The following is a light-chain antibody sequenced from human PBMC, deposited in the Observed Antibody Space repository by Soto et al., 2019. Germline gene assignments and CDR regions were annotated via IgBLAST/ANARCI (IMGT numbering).Light chain of an antibody. CDR3: QQGYSTPLT. CDR2: TES. Sequence: ILLTQSPSILSASEGDRITITCRSSQSIISYLHWYQHHPGKAPKLLISTESLLESGVPSRFRGSGNGTHFTLTISSLRPEDYATYYCQQGYSTPLTFGQGTKVDIK. J-gene: IGKJ1*01. CDR1: QSIISY. V-gene: IGKV1-39*01.